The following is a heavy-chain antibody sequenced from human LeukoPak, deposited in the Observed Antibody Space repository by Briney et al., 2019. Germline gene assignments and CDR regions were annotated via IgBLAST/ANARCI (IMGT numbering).Heavy chain of an antibody. CDR1: GGTFSSYA. J-gene: IGHJ4*02. V-gene: IGHV1-69*06. CDR3: ARDDKTAMVPLDY. Sequence: ASVKVSCKASGGTFSSYAISWVRQAPGQGLEWMGGIIPIFGTANYAQKFQGRVTITADKSTSTAYMELSSLRSEDTAVYYCARDDKTAMVPLDYWGQGTLVTVSS. D-gene: IGHD5-18*01. CDR2: IIPIFGTA.